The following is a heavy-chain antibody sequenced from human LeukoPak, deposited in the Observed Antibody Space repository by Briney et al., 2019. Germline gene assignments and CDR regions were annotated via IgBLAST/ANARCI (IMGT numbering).Heavy chain of an antibody. V-gene: IGHV1-69*13. CDR2: IIPIFGTA. J-gene: IGHJ3*02. Sequence: SVKGSCKASGGTFSSYAISWVRQAPGQGLEWMGGIIPIFGTANYAQKFQGRVTITADESTSTAYMELSSLRSEDTAVYYCARGCGGDCGDAFDIWGQGTMVTVSS. CDR1: GGTFSSYA. CDR3: ARGCGGDCGDAFDI. D-gene: IGHD2-21*02.